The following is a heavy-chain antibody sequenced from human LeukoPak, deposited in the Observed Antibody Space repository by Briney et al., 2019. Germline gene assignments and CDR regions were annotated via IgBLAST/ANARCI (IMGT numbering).Heavy chain of an antibody. J-gene: IGHJ4*02. V-gene: IGHV6-1*01. CDR3: ARNYYGSRSYYVFDS. D-gene: IGHD3-10*01. CDR1: GDSVSSNSAA. Sequence: SQTLSLTCVISGDSVSSNSAAWNWIRQSPSRGPEWLGRTYYDSQWYNDYAVSVKSRITINPDTSKNQFSLQLNSVTPEDTAVYYCARNYYGSRSYYVFDSWGQGTLVTVSS. CDR2: TYYDSQWYN.